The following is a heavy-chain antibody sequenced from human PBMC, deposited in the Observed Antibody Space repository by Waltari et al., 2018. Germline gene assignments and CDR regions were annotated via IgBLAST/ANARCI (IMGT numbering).Heavy chain of an antibody. Sequence: QVQLVQSGAEVKKPGASVKVSCKASGYTFTSHDNNWVRQATGQGLEWTGWMNPNSGNTGYAQKFQGRVTITRNTSISTAYMELSSLRSEDTAVYYCAINRDSGGSCDYWGQGTLVTVSS. D-gene: IGHD1-26*01. CDR2: MNPNSGNT. CDR1: GYTFTSHD. V-gene: IGHV1-8*03. CDR3: AINRDSGGSCDY. J-gene: IGHJ4*02.